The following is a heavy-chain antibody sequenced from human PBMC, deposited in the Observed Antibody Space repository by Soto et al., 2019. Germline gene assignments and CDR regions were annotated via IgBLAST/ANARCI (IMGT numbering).Heavy chain of an antibody. CDR2: ISWNSGTI. J-gene: IGHJ4*02. CDR3: ARDMYFITAAGGGIDD. CDR1: GFTFDDNA. D-gene: IGHD6-25*01. Sequence: EVQLVESGGGLVQPGRSLRLSCAASGFTFDDNAMHWVRQSPGKGLEWVSGISWNSGTIAYADSVKGRFTISRDNAKNSLDLQMNSLRAGDTALYYCARDMYFITAAGGGIDDWGQGTLVTVSS. V-gene: IGHV3-9*01.